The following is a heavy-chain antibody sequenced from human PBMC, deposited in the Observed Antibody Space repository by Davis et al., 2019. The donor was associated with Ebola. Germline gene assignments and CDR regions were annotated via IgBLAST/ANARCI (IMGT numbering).Heavy chain of an antibody. CDR3: ASGIQVGAPEY. CDR2: IKQDGNEK. D-gene: IGHD1-26*01. CDR1: GFTFSSYW. V-gene: IGHV3-7*01. Sequence: PGESLKISCAASGFTFSSYWMSWVRQAPGKGLEWVANIKQDGNEKYYVDSVKGRFTISRDNAKNSLYLQMNSLRAEDTAVYYCASGIQVGAPEYWGQGTLVTVSS. J-gene: IGHJ4*02.